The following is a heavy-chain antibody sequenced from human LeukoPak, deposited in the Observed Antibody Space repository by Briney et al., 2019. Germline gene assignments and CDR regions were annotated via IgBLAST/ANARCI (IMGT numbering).Heavy chain of an antibody. V-gene: IGHV3-21*01. CDR1: GFTFSSYS. D-gene: IGHD6-19*01. CDR3: ASSTKGIAVAGYDY. Sequence: GGSLRLSCAASGFTFSSYSMNWVRQAPGKGLEWVSSISSSSSYIYYADSVKVRFTISRDNAKNSLYLQMNSLRAEDTAVYYCASSTKGIAVAGYDYWGQGTLVTVSS. J-gene: IGHJ4*02. CDR2: ISSSSSYI.